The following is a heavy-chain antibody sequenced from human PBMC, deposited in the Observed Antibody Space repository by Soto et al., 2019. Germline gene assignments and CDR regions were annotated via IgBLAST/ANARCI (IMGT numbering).Heavy chain of an antibody. CDR2: IYHSGST. CDR3: ARGERQQQRDY. Sequence: QVQLQESGPGLVKPSGTLSLTCAVSGDSISSSKWWSWVRQPPGKGLEWIGEIYHSGSTNYNPSRKSRVIISVDKSKNQFSLKLSSVTDAATAVYYCARGERQQQRDYWGQGTLVTVSS. CDR1: GDSISSSKW. J-gene: IGHJ4*02. V-gene: IGHV4-4*02. D-gene: IGHD6-13*01.